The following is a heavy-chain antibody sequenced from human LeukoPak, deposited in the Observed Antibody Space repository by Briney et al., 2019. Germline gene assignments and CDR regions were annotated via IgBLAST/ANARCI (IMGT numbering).Heavy chain of an antibody. V-gene: IGHV1-2*02. Sequence: ASVKVSCKATGYTFTGYYMHWVRQAPGQGLEWMGWINPNSGDTNYAQKLQGRVTMTTDTSTSTAYMELRSLRSDDTAVFYCARGRAAGTFWLDYWGQGTLVTVSS. CDR1: GYTFTGYY. J-gene: IGHJ4*02. D-gene: IGHD6-13*01. CDR3: ARGRAAGTFWLDY. CDR2: INPNSGDT.